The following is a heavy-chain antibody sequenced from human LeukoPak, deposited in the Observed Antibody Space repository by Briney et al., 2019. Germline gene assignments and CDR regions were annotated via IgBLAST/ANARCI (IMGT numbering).Heavy chain of an antibody. CDR2: IYPGDSDT. V-gene: IGHV5-51*01. D-gene: IGHD6-13*01. CDR1: GYSFTSYW. CDR3: ARRIAAAEEGGNVFDY. Sequence: GESLKISCKGSGYSFTSYWIGWVRQMPGKGLEWMGIIYPGDSDTRYSPSFQGQVTISADKSISTAYLQRSSLKASDTAMYYCARRIAAAEEGGNVFDYWGQGTLVTVSS. J-gene: IGHJ4*02.